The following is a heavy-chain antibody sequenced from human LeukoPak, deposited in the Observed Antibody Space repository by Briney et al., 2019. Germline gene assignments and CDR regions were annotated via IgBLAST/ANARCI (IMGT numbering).Heavy chain of an antibody. CDR1: GFTFSSYS. Sequence: GGSLRLSCAASGFTFSSYSMNWVRQAPGKGLEWVSYISSSSSTIYYADSVKGRFTISRDNSKNTLYLQMNSLRADDTALYYCAKGGTKHYDILTAKGYYFDYWGQGSLVTVSS. CDR2: ISSSSSTI. CDR3: AKGGTKHYDILTAKGYYFDY. J-gene: IGHJ4*02. D-gene: IGHD3-9*01. V-gene: IGHV3-48*01.